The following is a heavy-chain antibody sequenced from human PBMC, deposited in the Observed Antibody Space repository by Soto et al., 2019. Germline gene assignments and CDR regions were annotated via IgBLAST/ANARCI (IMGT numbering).Heavy chain of an antibody. V-gene: IGHV3-23*01. Sequence: GGSLRLSCAASGFTFSSYAMSWVRQAPGKGLEWVSAISGSGGSTYYADSVKGRFTISRDNSKNTLYLQMNSLRAEDTAVYYCAKDLFDYYDADYYYYMDVWGKGTTVTVSS. CDR2: ISGSGGST. CDR1: GFTFSSYA. D-gene: IGHD3-22*01. J-gene: IGHJ6*03. CDR3: AKDLFDYYDADYYYYMDV.